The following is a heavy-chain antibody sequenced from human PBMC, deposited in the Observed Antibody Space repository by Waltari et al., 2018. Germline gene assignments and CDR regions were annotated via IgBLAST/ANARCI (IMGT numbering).Heavy chain of an antibody. CDR1: GFPFSRHW. J-gene: IGHJ4*02. CDR3: ARGGLDSSWYWRN. Sequence: EVQLVESGGGLVQPGGSLRRSCAASGFPFSRHWMTWVRQAPGKGLEWVANIKQDGSEKYYVDSVKGRFTISRDNAKSSLYLQMESLRGDDTAVYYCARGGLDSSWYWRNWGQGTLVTVSS. D-gene: IGHD6-13*01. CDR2: IKQDGSEK. V-gene: IGHV3-7*04.